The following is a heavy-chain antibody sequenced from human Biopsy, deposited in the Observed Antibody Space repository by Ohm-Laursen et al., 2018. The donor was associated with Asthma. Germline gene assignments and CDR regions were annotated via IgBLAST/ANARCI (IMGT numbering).Heavy chain of an antibody. CDR3: ARAVDYSHYYGIDV. V-gene: IGHV1-18*01. CDR2: ISVYNGNT. J-gene: IGHJ6*02. CDR1: GYTFNSAG. D-gene: IGHD3-10*01. Sequence: ASAKVSCKTSGYTFNSAGITWVRQAPGQGLEWMGWISVYNGNTKVAQKLQDRVTMITDTSTSTAYMELSSLRSDDTAVYFCARAVDYSHYYGIDVWGQGTTVTVS.